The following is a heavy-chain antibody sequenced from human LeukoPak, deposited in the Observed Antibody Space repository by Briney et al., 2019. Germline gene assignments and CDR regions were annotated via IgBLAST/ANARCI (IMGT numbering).Heavy chain of an antibody. CDR2: ISAYNGNT. CDR1: GYTFTNYG. D-gene: IGHD3-10*01. CDR3: ARGGEEGDYYGLVY. Sequence: GASVKVSCKASGYTFTNYGISWVRQAPGQGLEWMGWISAYNGNTNYAQKVQGRATMTTDTSTSTAHMELRSLRSDDTAVYYCARGGEEGDYYGLVYWGQGTLVTVSS. V-gene: IGHV1-18*04. J-gene: IGHJ4*02.